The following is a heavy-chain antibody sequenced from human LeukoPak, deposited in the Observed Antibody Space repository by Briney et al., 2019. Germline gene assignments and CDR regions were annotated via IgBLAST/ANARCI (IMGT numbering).Heavy chain of an antibody. CDR1: GFTFSNAW. J-gene: IGHJ4*02. V-gene: IGHV3-15*01. CDR3: TTLYYDFWSGQHADY. D-gene: IGHD3-3*01. CDR2: IKSKTDGGTT. Sequence: GGSLRLSCAASGFTFSNAWMSWVRQAPGKGLEWVGRIKSKTDGGTTDYAAPVKGGFTISRDDSKNTLYLQMNSLKTEDTAVYYCTTLYYDFWSGQHADYWGQGTLVTVSS.